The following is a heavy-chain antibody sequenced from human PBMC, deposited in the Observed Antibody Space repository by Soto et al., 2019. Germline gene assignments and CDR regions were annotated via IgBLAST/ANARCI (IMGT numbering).Heavy chain of an antibody. Sequence: EVQLLESGGGLVQPGGSLRLSCAASGFTFSSYAMRWVRQAPGKGLVWVSAISGSGGSTYYADSVKGRFTISRDNSKNTLYLQMNSLRAEDTAVYYCAKGVYCRSTSCFPDYMDVWGKGTTVTVSS. CDR1: GFTFSSYA. V-gene: IGHV3-23*01. J-gene: IGHJ6*03. CDR2: ISGSGGST. D-gene: IGHD2-2*01. CDR3: AKGVYCRSTSCFPDYMDV.